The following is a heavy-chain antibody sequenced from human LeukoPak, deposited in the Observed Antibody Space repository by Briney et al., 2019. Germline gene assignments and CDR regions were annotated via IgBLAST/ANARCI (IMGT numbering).Heavy chain of an antibody. Sequence: GGSLRLSCTASGFTFGSYAMSWVRQAPGKGLEWVSSISGGSEDTYYADSVKGRFTISRDNPKSTLYLQMNSLRAEDTAVYYCARTIAQYSNSWLYFYYGLDVWGRGTTVTVSS. J-gene: IGHJ6*01. CDR3: ARTIAQYSNSWLYFYYGLDV. V-gene: IGHV3-23*01. CDR1: GFTFGSYA. D-gene: IGHD6-13*01. CDR2: ISGGSEDT.